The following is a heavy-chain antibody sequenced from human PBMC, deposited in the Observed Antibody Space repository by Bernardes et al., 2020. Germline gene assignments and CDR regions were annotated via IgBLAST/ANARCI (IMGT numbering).Heavy chain of an antibody. CDR2: FDPEDGET. V-gene: IGHV1-24*01. D-gene: IGHD3-16*02. CDR3: ATVRHDYIWGSYRLSQYFDL. Sequence: ASVKVSCKVSGYTLTELSMHWVRQAPGKGLEWMGGFDPEDGETIYAQKFQGRVTMTEDTSTDTAYMELSSLRSEDTAVYYCATVRHDYIWGSYRLSQYFDLWGRGTLVTVSS. J-gene: IGHJ2*01. CDR1: GYTLTELS.